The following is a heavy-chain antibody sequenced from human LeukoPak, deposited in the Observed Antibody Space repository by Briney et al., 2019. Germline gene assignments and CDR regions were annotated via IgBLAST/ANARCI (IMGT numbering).Heavy chain of an antibody. CDR1: GFTFSRYS. D-gene: IGHD2-15*01. CDR2: ISSGSSTI. J-gene: IGHJ4*02. Sequence: PGGSLRLACAASGFTFSRYSMNWVRQAPGKGLEWVSYISSGSSTIYYADSVKGQFTISRDNAKNSLYLQMNSLKDEDTAVYYCAISWGYYFDYWGQGTLVTVSS. V-gene: IGHV3-48*02. CDR3: AISWGYYFDY.